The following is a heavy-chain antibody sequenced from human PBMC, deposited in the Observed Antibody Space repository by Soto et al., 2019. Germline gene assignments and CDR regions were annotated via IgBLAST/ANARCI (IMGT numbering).Heavy chain of an antibody. V-gene: IGHV4-59*01. D-gene: IGHD3-16*01. CDR3: IKDVLPGGADY. J-gene: IGHJ4*02. CDR2: IYYSGST. CDR1: GGSISSYY. Sequence: PSETLALTCTVSGGSISSYYWSWIRQPPGKGLEWIGYIYYSGSTNYNPSLKSRVTVFRDNAKNTLYLQMDSLRPEDTAMYYCIKDVLPGGADYWGQGTQVTVSS.